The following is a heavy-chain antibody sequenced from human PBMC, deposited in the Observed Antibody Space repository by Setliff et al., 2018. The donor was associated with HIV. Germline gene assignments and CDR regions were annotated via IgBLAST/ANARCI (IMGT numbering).Heavy chain of an antibody. J-gene: IGHJ4*02. CDR2: INHSGST. V-gene: IGHV4-34*01. D-gene: IGHD2-2*03. Sequence: SETLSLTCAVYGGSFSGYYWSWIRQPPGKGLEWIGEINHSGSTNYNSSLKSRVTISVDRSRNQFSLKLSSVTAADTAVYYCARDPSDGYGHFDYWGQGALVTVSS. CDR3: ARDPSDGYGHFDY. CDR1: GGSFSGYY.